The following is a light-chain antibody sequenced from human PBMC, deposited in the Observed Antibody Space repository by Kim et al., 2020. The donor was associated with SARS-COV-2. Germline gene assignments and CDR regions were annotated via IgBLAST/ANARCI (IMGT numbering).Light chain of an antibody. CDR1: QSVSSSY. CDR2: GAS. Sequence: EIVLTQSPGTLSLSPGERATLSCRASQSVSSSYLGWFQQKPGQAPRLLIYGASSRATGIPARFSGSGSGTEFTLTISRLEPEDFAVYYCQQYGSSPLTFGGGTKVDIK. J-gene: IGKJ4*01. CDR3: QQYGSSPLT. V-gene: IGKV3-20*01.